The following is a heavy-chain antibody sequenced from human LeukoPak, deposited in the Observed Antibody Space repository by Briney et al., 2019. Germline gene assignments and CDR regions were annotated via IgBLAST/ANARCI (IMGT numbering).Heavy chain of an antibody. Sequence: PGRSLRLSCAASGFTFSSYGMHWVRQAPGKGLEWVAVIPYDGSNKYYADSVKGRFTISRDNSKNTLYLQMSSLRAEDTAVYYCATENGDCSSTSCYMDYYYYYMDVWGKGTTVTVSS. CDR2: IPYDGSNK. CDR1: GFTFSSYG. V-gene: IGHV3-30*03. CDR3: ATENGDCSSTSCYMDYYYYYMDV. D-gene: IGHD2-2*02. J-gene: IGHJ6*03.